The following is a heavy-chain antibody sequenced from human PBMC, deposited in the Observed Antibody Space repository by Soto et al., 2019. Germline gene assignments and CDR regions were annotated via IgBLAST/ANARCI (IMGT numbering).Heavy chain of an antibody. V-gene: IGHV1-18*01. Sequence: EASVKVSCKASGYTFTSYGISWVRQAPGQGLEWMGWVSAYNGNTNYAQKLQGRVTMTTDTSTSTAYMELRSLRSDDTAVYYCARDLAYTATTMFPDYWGQGTLVTVSS. D-gene: IGHD1-7*01. CDR3: ARDLAYTATTMFPDY. CDR1: GYTFTSYG. CDR2: VSAYNGNT. J-gene: IGHJ4*02.